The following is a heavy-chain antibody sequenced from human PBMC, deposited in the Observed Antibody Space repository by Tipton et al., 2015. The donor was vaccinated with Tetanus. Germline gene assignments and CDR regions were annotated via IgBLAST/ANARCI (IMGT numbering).Heavy chain of an antibody. CDR3: ARHWWGYDVLCGYNWFDP. D-gene: IGHD3-3*01. V-gene: IGHV7-4-1*02. J-gene: IGHJ5*02. Sequence: QLVQSGAEVKMPGASVKVSCKASGFSLTTYAINWVRQAPGQGLEWMGRINTNTGNPTYAQGFTRRFVLFLDTSVSTAYLQISTLKADDTAVDYCARHWWGYDVLCGYNWFDPWGQGTLVTVSS. CDR1: GFSLTTYA. CDR2: INTNTGNP.